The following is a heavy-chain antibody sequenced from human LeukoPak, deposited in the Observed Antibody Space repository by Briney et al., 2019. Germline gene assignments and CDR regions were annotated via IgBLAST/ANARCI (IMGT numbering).Heavy chain of an antibody. Sequence: GGSLRLSCAASGFTFSSYALHWVRQTPGKGLEYVSGISSNGGSTNYANSVKGRFTISRDNSKNTLFLQMGSLRGEDMAVYYCARAPSRLRGFDYWGQGTLVTVSS. D-gene: IGHD3-16*01. V-gene: IGHV3-64*01. CDR2: ISSNGGST. CDR3: ARAPSRLRGFDY. CDR1: GFTFSSYA. J-gene: IGHJ4*02.